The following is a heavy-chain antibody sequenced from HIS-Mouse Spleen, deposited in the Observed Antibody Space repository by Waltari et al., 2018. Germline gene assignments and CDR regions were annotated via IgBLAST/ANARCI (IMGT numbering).Heavy chain of an antibody. CDR1: GFTFSSYG. D-gene: IGHD6-13*01. CDR3: ATLSWGYEYNSFDY. V-gene: IGHV3-30*03. J-gene: IGHJ4*02. CDR2: ISYDESNK. Sequence: QVQLVESGGGVVQPGRSLRLSCAASGFTFSSYGMHGVRQAPGKGLEWVAGISYDESNKYYADSVKGRFTISRDNSKNTLYLQMNSLRAEDTAVYYCATLSWGYEYNSFDYWGQGTLVTVSS.